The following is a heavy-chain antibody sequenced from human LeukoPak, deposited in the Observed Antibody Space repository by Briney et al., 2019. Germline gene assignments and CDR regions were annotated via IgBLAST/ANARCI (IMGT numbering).Heavy chain of an antibody. Sequence: GKPLRLSCAASGFPFSDYWMHWVRQVPGKGLEWVSRINSDGSRISYADSVRRRFTISRDNARNTVFLQMNSLRVEDTAVYYCATSPVISRDWGQGTLVSVSS. CDR1: GFPFSDYW. CDR3: ATSPVISRD. J-gene: IGHJ4*02. D-gene: IGHD3-22*01. V-gene: IGHV3-74*01. CDR2: INSDGSRI.